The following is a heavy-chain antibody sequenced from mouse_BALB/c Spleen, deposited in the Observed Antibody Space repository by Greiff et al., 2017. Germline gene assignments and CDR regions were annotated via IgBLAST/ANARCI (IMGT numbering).Heavy chain of an antibody. J-gene: IGHJ3*01. V-gene: IGHV5-6-5*01. CDR2: ISSGGST. D-gene: IGHD1-2*01. Sequence: EVKVVESGGGLVKPGGSLKLSCAASGFTFSSYAMSWVRQTPEKRLEWVASISSGGSTYYPDSVKGRFTISRDNARNILYLQMSSLRSEDTAMYYCAREDTDYYGYWFAYWGQGTLVTVSA. CDR3: AREDTDYYGYWFAY. CDR1: GFTFSSYA.